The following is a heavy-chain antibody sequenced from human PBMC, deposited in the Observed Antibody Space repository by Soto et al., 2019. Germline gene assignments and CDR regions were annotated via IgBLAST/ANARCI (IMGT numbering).Heavy chain of an antibody. D-gene: IGHD1-26*01. CDR3: ARGGQWDFLSDY. Sequence: QVQLVQSGAEVKKPGASVKVSCKASGYSFTRYYINWVRQAPGQGLERMGWISAYNGNTHYEEKLQGRVTLTTDTSTSTAYMELRSPRSDDTAVYFCARGGQWDFLSDYWGQGTLVTVSS. V-gene: IGHV1-18*01. CDR1: GYSFTRYY. J-gene: IGHJ4*02. CDR2: ISAYNGNT.